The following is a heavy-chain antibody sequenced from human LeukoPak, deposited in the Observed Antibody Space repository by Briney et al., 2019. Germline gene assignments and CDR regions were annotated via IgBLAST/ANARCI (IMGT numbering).Heavy chain of an antibody. J-gene: IGHJ4*02. CDR3: AKKYYDILTGYSHFDY. D-gene: IGHD3-9*01. CDR1: GFTVSSNY. V-gene: IGHV3-66*01. CDR2: IYSCGST. Sequence: GGSLRLSCAASGFTVSSNYMSWVRQAPGKGLEWVSVIYSCGSTYYADSVKGRFTISRDNSKNTLYLQMNSLRAEDTAVYYCAKKYYDILTGYSHFDYWGQGTLVTVSS.